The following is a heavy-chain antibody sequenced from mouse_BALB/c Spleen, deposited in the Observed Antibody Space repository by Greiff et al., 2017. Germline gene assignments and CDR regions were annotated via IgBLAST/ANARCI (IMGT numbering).Heavy chain of an antibody. CDR3: ARYPYGSSSWFAY. D-gene: IGHD1-1*01. Sequence: VQLQQSGPQLVRPGASVKISCKASGYSFTSYWMHWVKQRPGQGLEWIGMIDPSDSETRLNQKFKDKATLTVDKSSSTAYMQLSSPTSEDSAVYYCARYPYGSSSWFAYWGQGTLVTVSA. V-gene: IGHV1S127*01. CDR2: IDPSDSET. J-gene: IGHJ3*01. CDR1: GYSFTSYW.